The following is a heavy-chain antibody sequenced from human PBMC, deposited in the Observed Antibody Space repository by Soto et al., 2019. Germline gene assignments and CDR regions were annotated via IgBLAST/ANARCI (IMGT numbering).Heavy chain of an antibody. CDR1: GDSVSSNSAA. D-gene: IGHD4-4*01. J-gene: IGHJ6*02. CDR2: TYYRSKWYN. CDR3: ARAGDYSNYVRSVMDYYYYGMDV. Sequence: SQTLSLTCAISGDSVSSNSAAWNWIRQSPSRGLEWLGRTYYRSKWYNDYAVSVKSRITINPDTSKNQFSLQLNSVTPEDTAVYYCARAGDYSNYVRSVMDYYYYGMDVWGQGTTVTVSS. V-gene: IGHV6-1*01.